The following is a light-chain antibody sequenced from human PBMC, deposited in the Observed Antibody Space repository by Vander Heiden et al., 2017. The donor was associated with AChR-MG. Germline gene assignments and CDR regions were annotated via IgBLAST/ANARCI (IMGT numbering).Light chain of an antibody. J-gene: IGKJ4*01. Sequence: EIVLTQSPGTLSLSPGERATLPCRSSQSVNSDLTWYQQRPGQAPRLLIYDASTRASGIPARFGGSGSGTDFTLTISSPEAEDFAVYYCQQRSAWPLTFGGGTKVEI. CDR1: QSVNSD. CDR2: DAS. CDR3: QQRSAWPLT. V-gene: IGKV3-11*01.